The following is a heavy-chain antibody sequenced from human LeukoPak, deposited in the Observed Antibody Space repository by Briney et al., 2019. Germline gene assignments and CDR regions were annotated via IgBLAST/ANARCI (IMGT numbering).Heavy chain of an antibody. CDR1: GGSISSGSYY. Sequence: SETLSLTCTVSGGSISSGSYYWSWIRQPAGKGLGWIGRIHTSGSTNYNPSLKSRVTISVGTSKNRFSLKLSSVTAADTAVYYCARAERWLQLNAFDIWGQGTMVTVSS. J-gene: IGHJ3*02. CDR2: IHTSGST. V-gene: IGHV4-61*02. D-gene: IGHD5-24*01. CDR3: ARAERWLQLNAFDI.